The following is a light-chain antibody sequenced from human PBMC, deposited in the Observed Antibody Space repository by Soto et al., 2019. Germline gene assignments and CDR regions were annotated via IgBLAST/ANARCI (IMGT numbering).Light chain of an antibody. V-gene: IGLV2-23*01. CDR1: NSDVGGYNL. J-gene: IGLJ1*01. Sequence: QSVLTQPASVSGSPGQSITISCTGTNSDVGGYNLVSWYQHHPGEGPKLMIYEATKRPSGLSNRFSGSKSGNTASLTISRLQPEDEADYYCCSYAGSGTYVFGTGTKLTVL. CDR2: EAT. CDR3: CSYAGSGTYV.